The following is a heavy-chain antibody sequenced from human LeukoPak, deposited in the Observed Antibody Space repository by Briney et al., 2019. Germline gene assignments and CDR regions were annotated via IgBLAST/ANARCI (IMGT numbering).Heavy chain of an antibody. D-gene: IGHD6-6*01. CDR3: ARDPPGRPYSSSSYG. V-gene: IGHV1-69*06. J-gene: IGHJ4*02. Sequence: SVKVSCKASGYTFTGYYMHWVRQAPGQGLEWMGGIIPMFGTANYAQKFQGRVTITADKSTSTAYMELSSLRSEDTAVCYCARDPPGRPYSSSSYGWGQGTLVTVSS. CDR2: IIPMFGTA. CDR1: GYTFTGYY.